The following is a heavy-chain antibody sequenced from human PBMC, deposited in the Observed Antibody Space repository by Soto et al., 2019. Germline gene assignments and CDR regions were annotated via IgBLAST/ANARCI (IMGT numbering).Heavy chain of an antibody. J-gene: IGHJ4*02. CDR1: GYTFTSYY. D-gene: IGHD2-15*01. Sequence: ASVKVSCKASGYTFTSYYMHWVRQAPGQGLEWMGIINPSGGSTSYAQKFQGRVTMTRDTSTSTVYMELSSLRSEDTAAYYCARSRYCSGGSCYSHKLSLDYWGQGTLVTVSS. CDR3: ARSRYCSGGSCYSHKLSLDY. V-gene: IGHV1-46*01. CDR2: INPSGGST.